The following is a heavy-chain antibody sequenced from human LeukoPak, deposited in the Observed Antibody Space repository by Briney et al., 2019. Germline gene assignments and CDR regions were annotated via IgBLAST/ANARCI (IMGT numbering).Heavy chain of an antibody. CDR3: TTLYGDSLDY. V-gene: IGHV3-30*02. CDR1: GFTFSSYG. CDR2: IRYDGSNK. D-gene: IGHD2-21*02. Sequence: PGGSLRLSCAASGFTFSSYGMHWVRQAPGKGLEWVAFIRYDGSNKYYADSVKGRFTISRDNSKNTLYLQMNSLRAEDTAVYYCTTLYGDSLDYWAREPWSPSPQ. J-gene: IGHJ4*02.